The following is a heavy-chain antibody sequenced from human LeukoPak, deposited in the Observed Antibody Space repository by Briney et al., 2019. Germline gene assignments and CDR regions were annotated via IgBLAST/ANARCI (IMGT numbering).Heavy chain of an antibody. D-gene: IGHD3-22*01. CDR3: VRQPPGVYDTTQNWFDP. J-gene: IGHJ5*02. V-gene: IGHV5-10-1*01. Sequence: GESLQISCKVSGYSFPSYWITWVRQVPGKGLEWMGRIAPSDSYTNYNPSFEGHVTMSVEKSITTVYMQWSSLKASDTAMYYCVRQPPGVYDTTQNWFDPWGQGTLVTVSS. CDR1: GYSFPSYW. CDR2: IAPSDSYT.